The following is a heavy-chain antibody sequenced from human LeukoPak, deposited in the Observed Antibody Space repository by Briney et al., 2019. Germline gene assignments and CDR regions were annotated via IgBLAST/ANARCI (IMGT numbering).Heavy chain of an antibody. Sequence: SVKVSCKASGYTFTGYYMHWVRQAPGQGLEWMGRIIPILGIANYAQKFQGRVTITADKSTSTAYMELSSLRSEDTAVYYCARGPGSTTDYWGQGTLVTVSS. D-gene: IGHD2-2*01. V-gene: IGHV1-69*04. J-gene: IGHJ4*02. CDR3: ARGPGSTTDY. CDR1: GYTFTGYY. CDR2: IIPILGIA.